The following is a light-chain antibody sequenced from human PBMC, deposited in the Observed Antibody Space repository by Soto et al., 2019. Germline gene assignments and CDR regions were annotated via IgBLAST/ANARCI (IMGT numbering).Light chain of an antibody. J-gene: IGKJ5*01. CDR3: QQTDSFPIT. Sequence: DIQMTQSPSSLSASVGDRVTITCQASQDIKNYLNWYQQKSGKAPKLLIYDASDLETGVPSRFSGSGSGTDFTFTINSLQPEDFGTYYCQQTDSFPITFGQGTRLEIK. CDR1: QDIKNY. V-gene: IGKV1-33*01. CDR2: DAS.